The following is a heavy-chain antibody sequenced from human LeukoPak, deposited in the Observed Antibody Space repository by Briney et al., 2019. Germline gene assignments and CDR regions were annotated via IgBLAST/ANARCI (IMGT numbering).Heavy chain of an antibody. D-gene: IGHD3-22*01. J-gene: IGHJ3*02. CDR1: GGSISSYY. CDR3: ASWRYYYDSSGYETDAFDI. V-gene: IGHV4-59*12. CDR2: IYYSGST. Sequence: SETLSLTCTVSGGSISSYYWSWIRQPPGKGLEWIGYIYYSGSTNYNPSLKSRVTISVDTSKNQFSLKLSSVTAADTAVYYCASWRYYYDSSGYETDAFDIWGQGTMVTVSS.